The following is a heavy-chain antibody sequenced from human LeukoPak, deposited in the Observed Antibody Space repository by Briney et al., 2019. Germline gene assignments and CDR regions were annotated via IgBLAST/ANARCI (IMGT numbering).Heavy chain of an antibody. CDR1: AFTFSSYS. CDR2: ISSSSSYI. CDR3: ARAGAARPGYYYYYMDV. Sequence: PGGSLRLSCAASAFTFSSYSMNWVRQAPGKGLEWVSSISSSSSYIYYADSVKGRFTISRDNAKNSLYLQMNSLRAEDTAVYYCARAGAARPGYYYYYMDVWGKGTTVTVSS. J-gene: IGHJ6*03. D-gene: IGHD6-6*01. V-gene: IGHV3-21*01.